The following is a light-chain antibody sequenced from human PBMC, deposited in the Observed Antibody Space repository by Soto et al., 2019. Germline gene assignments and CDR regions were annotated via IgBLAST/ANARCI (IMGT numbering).Light chain of an antibody. J-gene: IGLJ1*01. CDR2: SDN. CDR1: RSNIGSNT. CDR3: AAWDDSLNGLYV. V-gene: IGLV1-44*01. Sequence: QSVLTQPPSASGTPGQRVTISCSGTRSNIGSNTANWYQQLPGTAPKLLIYSDNQRPSGVPDRFSASKSGTSASLAISGPQSGDEADYYCAAWDDSLNGLYVFGTGTKLTVL.